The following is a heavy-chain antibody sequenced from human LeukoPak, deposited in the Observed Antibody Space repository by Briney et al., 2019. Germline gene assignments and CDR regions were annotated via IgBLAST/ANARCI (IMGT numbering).Heavy chain of an antibody. CDR1: GGTFSSYA. Sequence: SVKASCKASGGTFSSYAISWVRQAPGQGLEWMGGIIPIFGTANYAQKFQGRVTITTDESTSTAYMELSSLRSEDTAVYYCASRNGQRWLHPGDYYFGYWGQGTLVTVSS. CDR2: IIPIFGTA. D-gene: IGHD5-24*01. CDR3: ASRNGQRWLHPGDYYFGY. J-gene: IGHJ4*02. V-gene: IGHV1-69*05.